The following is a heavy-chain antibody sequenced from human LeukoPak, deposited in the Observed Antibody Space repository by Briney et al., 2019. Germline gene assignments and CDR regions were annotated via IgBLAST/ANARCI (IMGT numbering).Heavy chain of an antibody. CDR3: ARRVRPLTPYYYYGMDV. J-gene: IGHJ6*02. CDR2: IYHSGST. V-gene: IGHV4-30-2*03. CDR1: GGSISSGGYS. Sequence: PSETLSLTCAVSGGSISSGGYSWSWIRQPPGKGLEWIGYIYHSGSTYYNPSLKSRVTISVDTSKNQFSLKLSSVTAADTAVYYCARRVRPLTPYYYYGMDVWGQGTTVTVSS.